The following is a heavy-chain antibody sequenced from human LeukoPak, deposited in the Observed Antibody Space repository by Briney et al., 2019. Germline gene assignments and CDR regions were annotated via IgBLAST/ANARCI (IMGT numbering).Heavy chain of an antibody. CDR3: AKEYEIFGMVNRDY. CDR1: GFTFSSYG. Sequence: PGGSLTLSCAASGFTFSSYGMHWVRQAPGKGREWVAFIRNDGSRKYYADSVKGRFTISRDNSKNTLYLQMSNRRTEDTAVYYCAKEYEIFGMVNRDYWGQGTLVTVSS. D-gene: IGHD3-3*01. CDR2: IRNDGSRK. V-gene: IGHV3-30*02. J-gene: IGHJ4*02.